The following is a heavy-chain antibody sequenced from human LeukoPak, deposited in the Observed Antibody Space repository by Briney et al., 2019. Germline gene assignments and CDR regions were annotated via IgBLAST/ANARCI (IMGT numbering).Heavy chain of an antibody. V-gene: IGHV5-51*01. D-gene: IGHD2-15*01. CDR3: AGPVVAATDAFDT. CDR1: GYSFTSYW. CDR2: IYPGDSDT. Sequence: GESLKISCKGSGYSFTSYWIGWVRQMPGKGLEWMGIIYPGDSDTRYSPSFQGQVTISADKSISTAYLQWSSLKASDTAMYYCAGPVVAATDAFDTWGQGTMVTVSS. J-gene: IGHJ3*02.